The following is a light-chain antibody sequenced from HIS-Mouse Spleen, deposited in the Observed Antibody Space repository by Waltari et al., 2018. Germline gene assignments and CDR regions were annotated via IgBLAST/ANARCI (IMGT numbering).Light chain of an antibody. Sequence: QSALTQPRSVSGSPGPSVTISCTVTSSDVGGYNYVSWYQQHPGKAPKLMIYDVSKRPSGVPDRFSGSKSGNTASLTISGLQAEDEADYYCCSYAGSYTVFGGGTKLTVL. CDR3: CSYAGSYTV. J-gene: IGLJ2*01. CDR1: SSDVGGYNY. CDR2: DVS. V-gene: IGLV2-11*01.